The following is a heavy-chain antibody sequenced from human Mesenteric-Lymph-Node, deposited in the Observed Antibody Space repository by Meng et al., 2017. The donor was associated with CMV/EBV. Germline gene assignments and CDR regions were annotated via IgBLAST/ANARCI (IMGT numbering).Heavy chain of an antibody. CDR1: GGSISSSNW. CDR2: IYHSGST. D-gene: IGHD2-2*01. Sequence: SETLSLTCAVSGGSISSSNWWSWVRQPPGKGLEWIGEIYHSGSTNYNPSLKSRVTISVDKSKNQFSLKLSSVTAADTAVYYCARKSTSLLRYYYGMDVWGQGTTVTVSS. V-gene: IGHV4-4*02. CDR3: ARKSTSLLRYYYGMDV. J-gene: IGHJ6*02.